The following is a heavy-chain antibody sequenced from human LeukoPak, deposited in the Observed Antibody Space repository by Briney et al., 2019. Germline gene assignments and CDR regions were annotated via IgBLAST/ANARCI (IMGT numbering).Heavy chain of an antibody. CDR1: GVSISGYY. J-gene: IGHJ4*02. D-gene: IGHD3-22*01. Sequence: SETLSLTCTVSGVSISGYYWSWIRQPPGKGLEWIGEINHSGSTNYNPSLKSRVTISVDTSKNQFSLKLSSVTAADTAVYYCARSRCGYYYDSSGYCHFDYWGQGTLVTVSS. CDR3: ARSRCGYYYDSSGYCHFDY. CDR2: INHSGST. V-gene: IGHV4-34*01.